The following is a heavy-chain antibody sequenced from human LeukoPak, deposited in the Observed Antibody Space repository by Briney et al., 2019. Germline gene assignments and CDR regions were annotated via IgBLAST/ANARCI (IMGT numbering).Heavy chain of an antibody. D-gene: IGHD4-23*01. J-gene: IGHJ4*02. CDR1: GGSISSYY. Sequence: PSETLSLTCTVSGGSISSYYWSWIRQPPGKGLEWIGYIYYSGSTSYNPSLKSRVTISVDTSKNQFSHQFSLKLSSVTAADTAVYYCARDDDYGGNGGFDYWGQGTLVTVSS. CDR2: IYYSGST. V-gene: IGHV4-59*12. CDR3: ARDDDYGGNGGFDY.